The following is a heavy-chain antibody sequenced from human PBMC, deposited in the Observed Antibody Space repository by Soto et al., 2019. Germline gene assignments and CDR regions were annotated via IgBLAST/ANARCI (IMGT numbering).Heavy chain of an antibody. V-gene: IGHV3-30*03. D-gene: IGHD3-22*01. CDR1: GFTFSSNG. CDR3: ARWVCGSMYDNSGKYDS. Sequence: QVQLVESGGGVVQPGRSLRLTCAASGFTFSSNGMHWVRQAPGKGLEWVALVAYDGSKTYYGDSVRGRFTISRDNSENMLYLQMNSLRAEDTAVYYCARWVCGSMYDNSGKYDSWGQGTLVTVSS. J-gene: IGHJ5*01. CDR2: VAYDGSKT.